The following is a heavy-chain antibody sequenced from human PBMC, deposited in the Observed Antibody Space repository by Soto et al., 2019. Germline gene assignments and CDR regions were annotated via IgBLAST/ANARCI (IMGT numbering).Heavy chain of an antibody. CDR3: ARESGDWPLNWFDP. CDR1: GFNFSNHW. Sequence: GGSLRLSCAASGFNFSNHWLHWVRQRPAEGLVWVSRITSDGKSKAYAESVKGRFAISRDNAKNTLYLQMNGLTAEDTAVYYCARESGDWPLNWFDPWGQGTLVTVSS. D-gene: IGHD2-21*02. V-gene: IGHV3-74*01. J-gene: IGHJ5*02. CDR2: ITSDGKSK.